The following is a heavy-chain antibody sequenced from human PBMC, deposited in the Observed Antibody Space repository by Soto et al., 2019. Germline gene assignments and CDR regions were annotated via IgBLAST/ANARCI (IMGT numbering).Heavy chain of an antibody. CDR1: GGTFSSYA. CDR2: IIPIFGTA. CDR3: ARGPLGGSYYFDY. V-gene: IGHV1-69*13. Sequence: GASVKVSCKASGGTFSSYAISWVRQAPGQGLEWMGGIIPIFGTANYAQKFQGRVTITADESTSTAYMELSSLRSEDTAVYYCARGPLGGSYYFDYWGQGTLVTVSS. D-gene: IGHD1-26*01. J-gene: IGHJ4*02.